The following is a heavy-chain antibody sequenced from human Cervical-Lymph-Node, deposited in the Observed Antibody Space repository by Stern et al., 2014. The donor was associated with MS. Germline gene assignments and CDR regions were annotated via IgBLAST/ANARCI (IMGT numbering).Heavy chain of an antibody. D-gene: IGHD1-1*01. CDR1: GYTFTNNW. V-gene: IGHV5-51*01. CDR3: ARHPPRRKWDDPNYGMDV. CDR2: IYPDDSDI. J-gene: IGHJ6*02. Sequence: MQLVQSGAEVKKPGESLKISCKGSGYTFTNNWIAWVRQMPGKGLEWMGIIYPDDSDIRYSPSLQGQVTISADKSIGTASLQWSSLKAADSAVYYCARHPPRRKWDDPNYGMDVWGQGTTVTVSS.